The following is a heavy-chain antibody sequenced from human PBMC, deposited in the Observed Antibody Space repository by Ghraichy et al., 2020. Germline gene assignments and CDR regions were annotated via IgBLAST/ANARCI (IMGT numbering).Heavy chain of an antibody. V-gene: IGHV3-30*09. Sequence: GGSLRLSCAASGFSFSSFAMHWVRQAPGKGLDWVAILSYDRSNKYYPDSVRGRFAISRDNSKNILYLQMNSLRPEDTAVYYCAKDTRAVAGHWFDLWGQGTLVTVSS. CDR3: AKDTRAVAGHWFDL. CDR2: LSYDRSNK. J-gene: IGHJ5*02. CDR1: GFSFSSFA. D-gene: IGHD6-19*01.